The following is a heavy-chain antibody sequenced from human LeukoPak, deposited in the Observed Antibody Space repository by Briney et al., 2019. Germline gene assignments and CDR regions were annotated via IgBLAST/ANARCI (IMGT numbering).Heavy chain of an antibody. CDR2: IYYSGST. CDR1: GGSISSSSYY. D-gene: IGHD3-22*01. Sequence: SETLSLTCTVSGGSISSSSYYRGWIRQPPGKGLEWIGSIYYSGSTYYNPSLKSRVPISVDTSKNQFSLKLSSVTAADTAVYYCARGSYDSSGYYFPPGAFDIWGQGTMVTVSS. J-gene: IGHJ3*02. V-gene: IGHV4-39*01. CDR3: ARGSYDSSGYYFPPGAFDI.